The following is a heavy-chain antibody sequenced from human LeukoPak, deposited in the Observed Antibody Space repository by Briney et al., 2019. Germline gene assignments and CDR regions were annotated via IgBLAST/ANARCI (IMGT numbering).Heavy chain of an antibody. Sequence: PSQTLSLTCAVSGGSISSGGYSWSWIRQPPGKGLEWIGYIYHSGSTYYNPSLKSRVTISVDRSKNQFSLKLSSVTAADTAVYYCARDLWGDYDYYYGMDVWGQGTTVTVSS. CDR1: GGSISSGGYS. CDR2: IYHSGST. CDR3: ARDLWGDYDYYYGMDV. J-gene: IGHJ6*02. V-gene: IGHV4-30-2*01. D-gene: IGHD2-21*01.